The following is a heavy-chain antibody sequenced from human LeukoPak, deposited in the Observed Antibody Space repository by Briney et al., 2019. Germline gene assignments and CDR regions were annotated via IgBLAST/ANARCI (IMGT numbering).Heavy chain of an antibody. CDR2: IYSGGST. CDR1: GFTVSSNY. V-gene: IGHV3-53*05. Sequence: GGSLRLSCAASGFTVSSNYMSWVRQAPGKGLEWVSVIYSGGSTYYADSVKGRFTISRDNSKNTLYLQMNSLRSDDTAVYYCARRSQCNRSTCSKGGGFDIWGQGTLVTVSS. D-gene: IGHD2/OR15-2a*01. J-gene: IGHJ3*02. CDR3: ARRSQCNRSTCSKGGGFDI.